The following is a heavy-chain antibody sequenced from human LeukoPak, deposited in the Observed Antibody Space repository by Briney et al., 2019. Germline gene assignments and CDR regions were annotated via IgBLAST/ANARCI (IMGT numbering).Heavy chain of an antibody. Sequence: GGSLRLSCAASGFTFSSYWMSWVRQAPGKGLEWVANIKQDGSEKYYVDSVKGRFTISRDNAKNSLYLQMNSLRAEDTAVYYCAKAGRGGAITMVRGVKGDYYYMDVWGKGTTV. D-gene: IGHD3-10*01. CDR3: AKAGRGGAITMVRGVKGDYYYMDV. V-gene: IGHV3-7*03. J-gene: IGHJ6*03. CDR1: GFTFSSYW. CDR2: IKQDGSEK.